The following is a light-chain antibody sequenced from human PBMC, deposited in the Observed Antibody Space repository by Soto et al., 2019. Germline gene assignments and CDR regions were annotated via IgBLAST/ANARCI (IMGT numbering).Light chain of an antibody. Sequence: DIQMTQSPSSVSASVGDRVTITCRASQDISTWLAWYQQKPGKAPKLLIYAASSLFSGVPSRFSGSGSGTDFTLTISSLEPEDFAVYYCQKYNSAPWTFGQGTEVDIK. CDR3: QKYNSAPWT. CDR2: AAS. CDR1: QDISTW. J-gene: IGKJ1*01. V-gene: IGKV1-12*01.